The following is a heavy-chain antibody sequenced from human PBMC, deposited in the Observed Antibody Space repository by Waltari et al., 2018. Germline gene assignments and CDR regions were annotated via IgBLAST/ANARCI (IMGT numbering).Heavy chain of an antibody. D-gene: IGHD6-13*01. CDR3: ATNLQAAEGMDS. J-gene: IGHJ4*02. V-gene: IGHV4-4*07. Sequence: QVQLQESGPRLVKPSETLSLTCTVSGRSIRNHYWTWIRQPAGKGLEWIGRIYSTGTSNFNPSLKGRVTMAVDTSKNHLSLNRTSRTAADTALYYCATNLQAAEGMDSWGQGTLVFVSS. CDR2: IYSTGTS. CDR1: GRSIRNHY.